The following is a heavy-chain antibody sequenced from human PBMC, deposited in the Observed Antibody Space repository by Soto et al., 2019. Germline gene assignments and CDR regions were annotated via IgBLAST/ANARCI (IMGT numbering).Heavy chain of an antibody. D-gene: IGHD3-10*01. Sequence: QVRLRQWGAGLLKPSETLSLTCGVYGESSSTYYWNWIRQSPGKGLEWIADIHYNGRTNYNPSLKSPLTISVDTSQKQVSLKLTSVTAADPAVDYFVRFEEPSPGSGPLADFWGQGTLVTVSS. CDR1: GESSSTYY. CDR2: IHYNGRT. V-gene: IGHV4-34*01. J-gene: IGHJ4*02. CDR3: VRFEEPSPGSGPLADF.